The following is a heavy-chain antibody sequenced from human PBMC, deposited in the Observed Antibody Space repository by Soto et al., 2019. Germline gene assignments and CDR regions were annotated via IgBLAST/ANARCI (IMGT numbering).Heavy chain of an antibody. V-gene: IGHV4-30-2*01. Sequence: SETLFLTCAVSGGSISSGGYSWSWIRQPPGKGLEWIGYIYHSGSTYYNPSLKSRVTISVDRSKNQSSLKLSSVTAADTAVYYCARGRDYYDTQNWFDPWGQGTLVTVSS. CDR3: ARGRDYYDTQNWFDP. J-gene: IGHJ5*02. D-gene: IGHD3-22*01. CDR2: IYHSGST. CDR1: GGSISSGGYS.